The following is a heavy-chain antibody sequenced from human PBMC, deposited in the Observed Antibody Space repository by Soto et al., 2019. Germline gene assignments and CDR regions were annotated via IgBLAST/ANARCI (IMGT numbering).Heavy chain of an antibody. Sequence: GESRKISCRGSGYTFTNYWIGWVRQMPGKGLEWMGIIYPGDSDTKYNPSFQGQVTISADKSITTTYLRWTSLKASDTAIYYCAVPLFYYAMLVWGQGPTGTVSS. J-gene: IGHJ6*02. CDR1: GYTFTNYW. CDR2: IYPGDSDT. V-gene: IGHV5-51*01. CDR3: AVPLFYYAMLV.